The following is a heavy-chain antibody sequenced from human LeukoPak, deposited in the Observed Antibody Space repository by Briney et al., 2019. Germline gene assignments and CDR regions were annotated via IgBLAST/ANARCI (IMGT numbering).Heavy chain of an antibody. V-gene: IGHV3-23*01. J-gene: IGHJ4*02. CDR1: KFTSMNYV. D-gene: IGHD2/OR15-2a*01. CDR3: AKRGEVSTYYYFES. CDR2: IGSAGGSI. Sequence: PGGSLRLSCTASKFTSMNYVMHWVRQAPGKGLEWLSTIGSAGGSIFYADSVKGRFTISRDNSKSTLSLQMDSLRVEDTALYCCAKRGEVSTYYYFESWGQGALVTVSS.